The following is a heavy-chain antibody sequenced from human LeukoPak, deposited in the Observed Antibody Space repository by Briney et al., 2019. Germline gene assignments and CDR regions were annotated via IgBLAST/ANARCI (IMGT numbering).Heavy chain of an antibody. V-gene: IGHV4-59*08. Sequence: SETLSPTCTVSGGSISSYYWSWIRQPPGKGLEWIGFIYYSGSTSYSPSLKSRVTISVDTSKNQFSLKLTSVTAADTAVYYCARHGNGAFDIWGQGTMVTVSS. CDR1: GGSISSYY. J-gene: IGHJ3*02. CDR3: ARHGNGAFDI. D-gene: IGHD1-1*01. CDR2: IYYSGST.